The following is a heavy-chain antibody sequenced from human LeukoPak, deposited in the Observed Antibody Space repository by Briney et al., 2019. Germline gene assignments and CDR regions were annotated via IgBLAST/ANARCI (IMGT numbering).Heavy chain of an antibody. CDR1: GFTFNNYA. CDR2: ISSNGDST. V-gene: IGHV3-64*01. D-gene: IGHD6-19*01. CDR3: ARRAHGYGSGWLDS. J-gene: IGHJ5*01. Sequence: GGSLRLSCVASGFTFNNYAMHWVRQAPGKGLEYVSAISSNGDSTFYANSVKGRFTISRDNSKNTLYVQMGSLRIEDMAVYYCARRAHGYGSGWLDSWGQGTLVTVSS.